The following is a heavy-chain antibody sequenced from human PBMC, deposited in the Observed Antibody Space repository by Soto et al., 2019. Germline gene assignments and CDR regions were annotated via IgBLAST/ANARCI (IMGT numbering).Heavy chain of an antibody. V-gene: IGHV1-18*01. Sequence: ASVKVSCKASGYTFTSYGISWVRQAPGQGLEWMGWISAYNGNTNYAQKLQGRVTMTTDTSTSTAYMELRSLRSDDTAVYYCARGGRNIVIVATILRNNWFDPWGQGTLVTVSS. CDR2: ISAYNGNT. CDR3: ARGGRNIVIVATILRNNWFDP. CDR1: GYTFTSYG. J-gene: IGHJ5*02. D-gene: IGHD5-12*01.